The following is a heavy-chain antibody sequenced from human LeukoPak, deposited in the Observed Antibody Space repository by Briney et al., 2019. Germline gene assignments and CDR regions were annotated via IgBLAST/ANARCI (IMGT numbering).Heavy chain of an antibody. CDR3: ARWEEFGAIDY. CDR2: IKQDGSEK. D-gene: IGHD3-10*01. CDR1: GFTFSSYW. Sequence: GRSLRLSCAASGFTFSSYWMSWVRQAPGKGLEWVANIKQDGSEKYYVDSVKGRFTISRDNAKNSLYLQMNSLRAEYTAVYYCARWEEFGAIDYWGQGTLVTVSS. J-gene: IGHJ4*02. V-gene: IGHV3-7*01.